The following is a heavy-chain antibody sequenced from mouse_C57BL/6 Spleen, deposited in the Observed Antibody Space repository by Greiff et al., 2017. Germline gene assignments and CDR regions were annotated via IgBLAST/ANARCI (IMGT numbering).Heavy chain of an antibody. CDR1: GYTFPSYW. V-gene: IGHV1-69*01. J-gene: IGHJ1*03. D-gene: IGHD1-1*01. CDR2: IDPSDSYT. Sequence: VQLQQPGAELVMPGASVKLSCKASGYTFPSYWMHWVKQRHGQGLEWIGEIDPSDSYTNYNQKFKGKSTLTESKSSSTAYMQLSSLTSEDSAVYYCARPCSKNFDVWGTGTTVTVSS. CDR3: ARPCSKNFDV.